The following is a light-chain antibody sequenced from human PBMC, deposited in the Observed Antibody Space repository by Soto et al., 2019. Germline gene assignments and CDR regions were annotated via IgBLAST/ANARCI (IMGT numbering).Light chain of an antibody. CDR1: QSLLHSNGYNY. J-gene: IGKJ2*01. CDR3: MQTLQTPRT. CDR2: LGS. Sequence: DIVMTQSPLSLPVTPGEPASISCRSSQSLLHSNGYNYLDWYLQKPGQPPQFLIYLGSNRASGVPDRFSGSGSGTHFTLKISRVEAEDVGVYYCMQTLQTPRTFGQGTKLEIK. V-gene: IGKV2-28*01.